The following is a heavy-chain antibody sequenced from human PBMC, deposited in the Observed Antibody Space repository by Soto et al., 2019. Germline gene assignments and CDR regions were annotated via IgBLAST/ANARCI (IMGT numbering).Heavy chain of an antibody. CDR3: ARHGAYYYGSGSSFDY. J-gene: IGHJ4*02. CDR2: IYPGDSDT. CDR1: GYSFTTYW. Sequence: GESLKISCKGSGYSFTTYWIAWVRQMPGKGLEWMGIIYPGDSDTRYSPSFQGQVTISADKSISTAYPQWNSLKASDTAVYYCARHGAYYYGSGSSFDYWGQGTLVTVSS. D-gene: IGHD3-10*01. V-gene: IGHV5-51*01.